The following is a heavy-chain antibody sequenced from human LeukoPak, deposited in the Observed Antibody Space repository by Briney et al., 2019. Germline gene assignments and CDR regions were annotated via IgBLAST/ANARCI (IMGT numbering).Heavy chain of an antibody. CDR2: ISSNNGYI. CDR1: GFTFRSYN. Sequence: GGSLRLSCAASGFTFRSYNMNWARQAPGKGLQWVSSISSNNGYIYYADSLKGRFTISRDNAKNSLYLQMNSLRAEDTAVYYCARDLDYWGQGTLVTVSS. J-gene: IGHJ4*02. V-gene: IGHV3-21*01. CDR3: ARDLDY.